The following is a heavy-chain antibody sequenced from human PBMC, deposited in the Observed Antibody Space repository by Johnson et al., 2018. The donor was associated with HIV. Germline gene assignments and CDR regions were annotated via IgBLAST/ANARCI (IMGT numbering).Heavy chain of an antibody. CDR3: ARVPGSRAGDAFDV. CDR2: IYSGGST. D-gene: IGHD1-1*01. V-gene: IGHV3-66*01. J-gene: IGHJ3*01. Sequence: VQLVESGGGLVQPGGSLRLSCAASGFTVSSNYMSWVRQAPGKGLEWVSVIYSGGSTYYADSVKGRFTISRDNSKNTLYLQMNRLRAEDTAVYYCARVPGSRAGDAFDVWGTGTMVTVSS. CDR1: GFTVSSNY.